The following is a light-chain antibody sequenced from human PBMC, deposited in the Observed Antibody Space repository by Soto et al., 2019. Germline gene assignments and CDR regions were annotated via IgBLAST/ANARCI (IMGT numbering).Light chain of an antibody. Sequence: DMEMTQSPSSLSASVGDRVTITCRASQSISNYLNWYQHKPGKVPKLLIYAASSLQSGVPTRFSGSGSGTDFTLTINSLQPEDFATYYCQQGYGTPLTFGGGPRLRSN. J-gene: IGKJ4*01. CDR3: QQGYGTPLT. CDR1: QSISNY. V-gene: IGKV1-39*01. CDR2: AAS.